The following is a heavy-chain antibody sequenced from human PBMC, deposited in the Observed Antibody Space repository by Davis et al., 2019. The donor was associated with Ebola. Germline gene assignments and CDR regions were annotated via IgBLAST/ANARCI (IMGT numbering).Heavy chain of an antibody. J-gene: IGHJ5*02. Sequence: GGSLRLSCAASGFIFSSYVMSWVRQAPGKGLEWVSTLGTSADTYYADSVKGRFTISRDNAKSSLYLQMNSLRAEDTALYHCARVNALTGYSRFDPWGQGTQVTVSS. D-gene: IGHD3-9*01. V-gene: IGHV3-20*01. CDR1: GFIFSSYV. CDR3: ARVNALTGYSRFDP. CDR2: LGTSADT.